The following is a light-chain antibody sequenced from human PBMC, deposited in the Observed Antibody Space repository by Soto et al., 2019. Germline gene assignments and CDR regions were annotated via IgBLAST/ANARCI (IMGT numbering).Light chain of an antibody. J-gene: IGKJ1*01. CDR2: GAS. Sequence: EIVLTQSPGTLSLSPGERATLSCRASQSVTSNYLAWYQQRPGQAPRLLIYGASNRATGIPDRFSGSGSETDFTLTISRLEPEDFEVYYCQQYGSSRTFGLGTKVEIK. V-gene: IGKV3-20*01. CDR1: QSVTSNY. CDR3: QQYGSSRT.